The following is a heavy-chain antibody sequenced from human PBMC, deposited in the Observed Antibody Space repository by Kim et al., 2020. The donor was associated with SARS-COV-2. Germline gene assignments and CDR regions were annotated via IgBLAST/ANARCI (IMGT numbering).Heavy chain of an antibody. Sequence: SVKVSCKVSGGTFSNFAISWVRQAPGQGLEWMGGIIPSLDRPNYAQKFQDNVTISADKSTRTVYLELRNLSLDDTATYFCASPGGYSYGVDLDDWGQGTLVTVSS. D-gene: IGHD5-18*01. CDR2: IIPSLDRP. CDR3: ASPGGYSYGVDLDD. J-gene: IGHJ4*02. CDR1: GGTFSNFA. V-gene: IGHV1-69*10.